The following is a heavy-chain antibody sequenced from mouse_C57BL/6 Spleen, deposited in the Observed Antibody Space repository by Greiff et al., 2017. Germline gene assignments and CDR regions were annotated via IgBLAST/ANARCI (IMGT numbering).Heavy chain of an antibody. J-gene: IGHJ4*01. CDR3: ARLSSGYVDY. D-gene: IGHD3-2*02. V-gene: IGHV5-12*01. CDR1: GFTFSDYY. Sequence: EVKLVESGGGLVQPGGSLKLSCAASGFTFSDYYMYWVRQTPEKRLEWVAYISNGGGSTYYPDTVKGRFTISRDNAKNTLYLQMSRLKSEDTAMYYCARLSSGYVDYWGQGTSVTVSS. CDR2: ISNGGGST.